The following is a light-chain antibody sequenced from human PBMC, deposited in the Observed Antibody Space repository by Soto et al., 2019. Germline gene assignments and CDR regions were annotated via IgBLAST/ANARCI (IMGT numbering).Light chain of an antibody. J-gene: IGLJ1*01. CDR1: SSNIGNNY. CDR2: ENN. Sequence: VLTQPPSVSAAPGQKVTISCSGSSSNIGNNYVSWYQQLPGTAPKLLIYENNKRPSGIPDRFSGSKSGTSATLGITGLQTGDEADYYCGTWDSSLSAGQNVFGTGTKVTVL. V-gene: IGLV1-51*02. CDR3: GTWDSSLSAGQNV.